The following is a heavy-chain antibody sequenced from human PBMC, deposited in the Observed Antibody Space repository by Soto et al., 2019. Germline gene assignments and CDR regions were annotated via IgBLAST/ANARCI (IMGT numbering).Heavy chain of an antibody. CDR1: GGSISSYY. Sequence: SETLSLTCTVSGGSISSYYWSWIRQHPGKGLEWIGYIYYSGSTSYNPSLKSRVTISVDTSKNQFSLKLSSVTAADTAVYYCARDRYDLRVFDYWGQGTLVTVSS. D-gene: IGHD3-3*01. CDR3: ARDRYDLRVFDY. CDR2: IYYSGST. V-gene: IGHV4-59*01. J-gene: IGHJ4*02.